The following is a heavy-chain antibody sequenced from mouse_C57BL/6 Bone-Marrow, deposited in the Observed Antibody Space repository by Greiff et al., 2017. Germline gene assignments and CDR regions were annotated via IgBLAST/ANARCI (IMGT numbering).Heavy chain of an antibody. CDR3: TRGSLYYYGSSYPFAY. J-gene: IGHJ3*01. CDR2: IYPGNSDT. D-gene: IGHD1-1*01. CDR1: GYTFTSYW. Sequence: EVQLQQSGTVLARPGASVKMSCKTSGYTFTSYWMHWVKQRPGQGLEWIGAIYPGNSDTSYNQKFKGKAKLTAVTSASTAYMELSSLTNEDSAVYYCTRGSLYYYGSSYPFAYWGQGTLVTVSA. V-gene: IGHV1-5*01.